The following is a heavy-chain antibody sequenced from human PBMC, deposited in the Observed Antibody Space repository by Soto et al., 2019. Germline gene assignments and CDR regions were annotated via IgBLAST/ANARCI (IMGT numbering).Heavy chain of an antibody. CDR3: ASTLGYCTNGVCYHTKTFDP. Sequence: SVKVSCKASGGTFSSYAISWVRQAPGQGXEWMGGIIPIFGTANYAQKFQGRVTITADESTSTAYMELSSLRSEDTAVYYCASTLGYCTNGVCYHTKTFDPWGQGTLVTVSS. CDR1: GGTFSSYA. D-gene: IGHD2-8*01. J-gene: IGHJ5*02. CDR2: IIPIFGTA. V-gene: IGHV1-69*13.